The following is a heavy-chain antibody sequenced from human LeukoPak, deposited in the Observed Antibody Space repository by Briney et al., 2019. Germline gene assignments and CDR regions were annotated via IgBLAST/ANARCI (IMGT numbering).Heavy chain of an antibody. CDR2: INPNSGGT. J-gene: IGHJ4*02. V-gene: IGHV1-2*02. CDR1: GYTFTGYY. D-gene: IGHD3-22*01. CDR3: AREINYYDSSGYPLDY. Sequence: ASVKVSCKASGYTFTGYYMHWVRQAPGQGLEWMGWINPNSGGTNYAQKFQGRVTMTRDTSISTAYMELSRLRSDDTAVYYCAREINYYDSSGYPLDYWGQGTLVTVSS.